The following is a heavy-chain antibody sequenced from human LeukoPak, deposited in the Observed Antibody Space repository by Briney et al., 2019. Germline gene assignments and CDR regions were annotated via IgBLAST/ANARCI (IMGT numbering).Heavy chain of an antibody. D-gene: IGHD6-13*01. CDR3: AKVGATAGTLRIEYFQH. V-gene: IGHV3-23*01. CDR2: ISGSGRTT. CDR1: GFTFTNNF. Sequence: QPGGSLRLSCAASGFTFTNNFMSWVRQAPGKGLEWVSGISGSGRTTYYADSVKGRFTISRDNSKNTLYLQMNSLRPEDTAVYFCAKVGATAGTLRIEYFQHWGQGTLVTVSS. J-gene: IGHJ1*01.